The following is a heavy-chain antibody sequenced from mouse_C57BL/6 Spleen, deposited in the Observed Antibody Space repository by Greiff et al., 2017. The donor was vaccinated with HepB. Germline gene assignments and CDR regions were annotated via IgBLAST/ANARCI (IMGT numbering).Heavy chain of an antibody. CDR1: GYAFSSYW. CDR3: ATDYGSSQAWFAY. V-gene: IGHV1-80*01. J-gene: IGHJ3*01. CDR2: IYPGDGDT. Sequence: VQLQQSGAELVKPGASVKISCKASGYAFSSYWMNWVKQRPGKGLEWIGQIYPGDGDTNYNGKFKGKATLTADKSSSTAYMQLSSLTSEDSAVYFCATDYGSSQAWFAYWGQGTLVTVSA. D-gene: IGHD1-1*01.